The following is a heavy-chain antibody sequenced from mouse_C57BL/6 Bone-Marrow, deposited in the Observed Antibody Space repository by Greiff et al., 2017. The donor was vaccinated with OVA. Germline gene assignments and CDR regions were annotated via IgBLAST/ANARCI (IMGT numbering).Heavy chain of an antibody. CDR1: GFSLTSYG. J-gene: IGHJ4*01. Sequence: QVQLQQSGPGLVQPSQSLSITCTVSGFSLTSYGVHWVRQSPGKGLEWLGVIWSGGSTDYNAAFISRLSISKDNSKSQVFFKMNSLQADDTAIYYCARSRYYYGSIYAMDYWGQGTSVTVSS. CDR2: IWSGGST. D-gene: IGHD1-1*01. CDR3: ARSRYYYGSIYAMDY. V-gene: IGHV2-2*01.